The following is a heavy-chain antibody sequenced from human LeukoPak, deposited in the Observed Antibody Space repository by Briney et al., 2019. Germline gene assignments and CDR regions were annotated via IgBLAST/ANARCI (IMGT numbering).Heavy chain of an antibody. Sequence: GGSLRLSCAASGFTFSSYGMHWVRQAPGKGLEWVAVISYDGSNKYYADSVKGRFTISRDNPKNTLYLQMNSLRAEDTAVYYCARDYYYDSSGYYYEGFGAPYFDYWGQGTLVTVSS. J-gene: IGHJ4*02. D-gene: IGHD3-22*01. V-gene: IGHV3-30*03. CDR2: ISYDGSNK. CDR3: ARDYYYDSSGYYYEGFGAPYFDY. CDR1: GFTFSSYG.